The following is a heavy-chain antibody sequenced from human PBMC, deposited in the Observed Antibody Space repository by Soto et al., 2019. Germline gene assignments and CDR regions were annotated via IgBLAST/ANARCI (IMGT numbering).Heavy chain of an antibody. D-gene: IGHD1-26*01. CDR1: GGSISSGDYY. J-gene: IGHJ6*02. V-gene: IGHV4-30-4*01. Sequence: QVQLQESGPGLVKPSQTLSLTCTVSGGSISSGDYYWSWIRQPPGKGLEWIGYIYYSGSTNYNPSLKSRVALSVDTSKNQLSLKLSSVTAADTAVYYCAQVRTRGRNGMDVWGQGTTVTVSS. CDR3: AQVRTRGRNGMDV. CDR2: IYYSGST.